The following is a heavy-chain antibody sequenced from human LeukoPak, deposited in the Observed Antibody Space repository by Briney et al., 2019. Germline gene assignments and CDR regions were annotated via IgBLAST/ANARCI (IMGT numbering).Heavy chain of an antibody. Sequence: SETLSLTCVVSGGSITTNNWWSWVRQTPGKGLEWISDIYYTGRTSYSPSLNSRVTTSIDESKNQFSLKVRSVTAADTAVYYCATEGNIIFDYWGQGTLVTVSS. CDR3: ATEGNIIFDY. CDR2: IYYTGRT. J-gene: IGHJ4*02. CDR1: GGSITTNNW. V-gene: IGHV4/OR15-8*02. D-gene: IGHD2/OR15-2a*01.